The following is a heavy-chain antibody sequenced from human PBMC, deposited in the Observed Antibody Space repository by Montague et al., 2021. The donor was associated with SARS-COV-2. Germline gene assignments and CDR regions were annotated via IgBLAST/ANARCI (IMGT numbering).Heavy chain of an antibody. Sequence: SVKVSCTASGYSFTSYDISWVRQATGQGPEWLGWMNPNSGDSDYAQKFQGRVTMTRDTSIRTVYMELSSLRSEDTAVYYCARGRDYDILTGYHCYFDYWGQGTPVTVSS. CDR3: ARGRDYDILTGYHCYFDY. CDR2: MNPNSGDS. J-gene: IGHJ4*02. V-gene: IGHV1-8*01. D-gene: IGHD3-9*01. CDR1: GYSFTSYD.